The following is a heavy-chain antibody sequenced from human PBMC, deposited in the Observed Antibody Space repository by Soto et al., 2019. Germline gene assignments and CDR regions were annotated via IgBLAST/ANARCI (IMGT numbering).Heavy chain of an antibody. J-gene: IGHJ4*02. Sequence: QIALEESGPTRVKPTQTLAVTCTFSGFSLYTSGVGVGWIRQPPGKALEWLAVIYWDDDKRYSPSLKSRLTITKDTSKNQVVLTMTNMDTVDTATYYCAYRALYSGSYWDGGYFDYWGQGNLVTVSS. D-gene: IGHD1-26*01. CDR2: IYWDDDK. CDR1: GFSLYTSGVG. V-gene: IGHV2-5*02. CDR3: AYRALYSGSYWDGGYFDY.